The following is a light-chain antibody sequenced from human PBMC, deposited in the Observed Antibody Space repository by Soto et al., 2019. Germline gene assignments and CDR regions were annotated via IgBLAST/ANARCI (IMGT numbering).Light chain of an antibody. CDR1: SSDVGGYNY. V-gene: IGLV2-14*01. J-gene: IGLJ1*01. Sequence: ALTQPASVSGSPGQSITISCTGTSSDVGGYNYVSWYQQHPGKAPKLMIYEVSNRPSGISNRFSGSKSGNTASLTISGLQSEDEGDYYCTSYTSDTVYVFGPGTKLTVL. CDR3: TSYTSDTVYV. CDR2: EVS.